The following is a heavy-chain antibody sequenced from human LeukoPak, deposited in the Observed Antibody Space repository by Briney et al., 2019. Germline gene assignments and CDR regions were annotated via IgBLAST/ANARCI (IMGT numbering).Heavy chain of an antibody. J-gene: IGHJ5*02. CDR1: GFTFSSYA. V-gene: IGHV3-23*01. D-gene: IGHD2-15*01. CDR2: ISGSGGST. CDR3: ATSDPGPYCSGGSCYGT. Sequence: GGSLRLSCAASGFTFSSYAMSWVRQAPGKGLEWVSAISGSGGSTYYADSVKGRFTISRDNSKNTLYLQMNSLRAEDTAVYYCATSDPGPYCSGGSCYGTWGQGTLVTVSS.